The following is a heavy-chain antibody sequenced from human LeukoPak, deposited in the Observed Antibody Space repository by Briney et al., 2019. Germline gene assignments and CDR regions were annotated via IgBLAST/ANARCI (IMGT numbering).Heavy chain of an antibody. J-gene: IGHJ4*02. V-gene: IGHV3-74*01. CDR3: ARDVFVGRSPFDY. D-gene: IGHD1-26*01. CDR2: INTDGSST. CDR1: GFTLQSYW. Sequence: GAPRLSRAAPGFTLQSYWMHWGRQAPGEGVGGGSRINTDGSSTSYADSVKGRFTISRDNAKNTLYLQMNSLRAEDTAVYYCARDVFVGRSPFDYWGQGTLVTVSS.